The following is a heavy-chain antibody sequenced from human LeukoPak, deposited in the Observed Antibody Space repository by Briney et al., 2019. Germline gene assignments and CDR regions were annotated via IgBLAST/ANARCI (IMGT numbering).Heavy chain of an antibody. Sequence: GGSLRLSCAASGFTFSSYWMSWVRQAPGKGLEWVANIKQDGSEKYYVDSVKGRFTISRDNAKNSLYLQMNSLRAEDTAVYYCAKNYGAYYFDYWGQGTLVTVSS. D-gene: IGHD1-7*01. CDR3: AKNYGAYYFDY. CDR2: IKQDGSEK. J-gene: IGHJ4*02. CDR1: GFTFSSYW. V-gene: IGHV3-7*01.